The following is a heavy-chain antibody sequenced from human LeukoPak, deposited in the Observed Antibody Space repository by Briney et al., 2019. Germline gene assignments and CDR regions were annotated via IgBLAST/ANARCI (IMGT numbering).Heavy chain of an antibody. D-gene: IGHD4-17*01. CDR1: GLTFTYYT. J-gene: IGHJ3*02. CDR3: ARCPDYGDYIDVFDM. CDR2: ISSSSSTI. V-gene: IGHV3-48*04. Sequence: GGSLRLSCAASGLTFTYYTMNWVRQAPGKGLEWVSYISSSSSTIYYADSVKGRFTISRDNAKNSLYLQMNSLRAEDTAVYYCARCPDYGDYIDVFDMWGQGTMVTVSS.